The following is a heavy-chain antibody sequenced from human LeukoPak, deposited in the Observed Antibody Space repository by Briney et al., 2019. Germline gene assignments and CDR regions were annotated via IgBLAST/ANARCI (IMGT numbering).Heavy chain of an antibody. CDR1: GFTFSSYG. J-gene: IGHJ4*02. D-gene: IGHD2-21*01. Sequence: GGSLRLSCAASGFTFSSYGMHWVRQAPGKGLEWVAFIRYDGSNKYYADSVKGRFTISRDNSKNTLYLQMNSLRAEDTAVYYCAKVPIRPYLFPIDYWGQGTLVTVSS. CDR3: AKVPIRPYLFPIDY. CDR2: IRYDGSNK. V-gene: IGHV3-30*02.